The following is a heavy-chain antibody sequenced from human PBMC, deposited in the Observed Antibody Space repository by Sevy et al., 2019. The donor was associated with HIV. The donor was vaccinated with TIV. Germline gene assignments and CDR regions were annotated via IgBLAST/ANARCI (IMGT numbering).Heavy chain of an antibody. Sequence: GESLKISCKGSGYSFTSYWIGWVRQMPGKGLEWMGIIYPGDSDTRYSPSFQGRVTISADKSISTAYLQWSSLKASDTAMYYCARPSRGYDILTGYDYWGQGTLVTVSS. CDR1: GYSFTSYW. J-gene: IGHJ4*02. V-gene: IGHV5-51*01. CDR3: ARPSRGYDILTGYDY. D-gene: IGHD3-9*01. CDR2: IYPGDSDT.